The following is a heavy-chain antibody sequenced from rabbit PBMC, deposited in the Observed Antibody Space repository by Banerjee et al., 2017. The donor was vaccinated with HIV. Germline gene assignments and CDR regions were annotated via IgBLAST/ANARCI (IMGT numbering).Heavy chain of an antibody. CDR2: IYTGDGVT. D-gene: IGHD6-1*01. J-gene: IGHJ6*01. CDR1: GFSFSSRYW. Sequence: QEQLEESGGDLVKPEGSLTLTCTASGFSFSSRYWICWVRQAPGKGLEWIGCIYTGDGVTYYASWAKGRFTISKTSSTTVTLQMTSLTAADTATYFCARNAVNGIYAYAGDLWGPGTLVTVS. V-gene: IGHV1S45*01. CDR3: ARNAVNGIYAYAGDL.